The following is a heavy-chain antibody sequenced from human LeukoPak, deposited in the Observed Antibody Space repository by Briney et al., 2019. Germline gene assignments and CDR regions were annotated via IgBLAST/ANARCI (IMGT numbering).Heavy chain of an antibody. CDR2: IIPIFGTA. CDR3: ARAVGYSYGSGDYYYYYGMDV. V-gene: IGHV1-69*13. CDR1: GGTFSSYA. Sequence: ASVKVSCKASGGTFSSYAISWVRQAPGQGLEWMGGIIPIFGTANYAQKFQGRVTITADESTSTAYMELSSLRSEDTAVYYCARAVGYSYGSGDYYYYYGMDVWGQGTTVTVSS. J-gene: IGHJ6*02. D-gene: IGHD5-18*01.